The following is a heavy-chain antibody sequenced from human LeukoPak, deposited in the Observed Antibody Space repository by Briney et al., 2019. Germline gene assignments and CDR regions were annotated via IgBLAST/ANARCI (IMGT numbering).Heavy chain of an antibody. J-gene: IGHJ4*02. CDR2: INPNSGGT. CDR1: GYTFTSYD. Sequence: ASVKVSCKASGYTFTSYDINWVRQATGQGLEWMGWINPNSGGTNYAQKFQGRVTMTRDTSISTAYMELSRLRSDDTAVYYCARAPGEYTVTLYYFDYWGQGTLVTVSS. D-gene: IGHD4-11*01. V-gene: IGHV1-2*02. CDR3: ARAPGEYTVTLYYFDY.